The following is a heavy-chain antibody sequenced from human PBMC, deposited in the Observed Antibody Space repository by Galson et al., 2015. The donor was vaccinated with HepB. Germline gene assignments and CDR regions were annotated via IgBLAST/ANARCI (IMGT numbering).Heavy chain of an antibody. J-gene: IGHJ4*02. Sequence: SLRLSCAASGFTFSNAWMSWVRQAPGKGLEWVGRIKSKTDGGTTDYAASVKGRFTISRDDSKNTLYLQMNSLKTEDTAVYYCTTAIAVAGTGDFDYWGQGTLVTVSS. CDR2: IKSKTDGGTT. D-gene: IGHD6-19*01. V-gene: IGHV3-15*01. CDR3: TTAIAVAGTGDFDY. CDR1: GFTFSNAW.